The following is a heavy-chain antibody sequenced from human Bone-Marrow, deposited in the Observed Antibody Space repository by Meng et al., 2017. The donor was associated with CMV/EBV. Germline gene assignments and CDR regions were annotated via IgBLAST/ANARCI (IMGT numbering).Heavy chain of an antibody. CDR1: GFTFSSYA. D-gene: IGHD3-3*01. J-gene: IGHJ6*02. V-gene: IGHV3-30-3*01. CDR3: ARGIRSTYYEYYYGLDV. Sequence: GGSLRLSCAASGFTFSSYAMHWVRQAPGKGLEWVAVISYDGSNKYYADSVKGRFSISRDNSKNTLYLEMNSLRADDTAVYYCARGIRSTYYEYYYGLDVWGQGTTVTVSS. CDR2: ISYDGSNK.